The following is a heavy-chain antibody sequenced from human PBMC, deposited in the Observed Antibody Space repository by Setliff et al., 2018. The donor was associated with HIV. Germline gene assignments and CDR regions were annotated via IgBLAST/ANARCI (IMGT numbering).Heavy chain of an antibody. V-gene: IGHV4-34*01. CDR1: GGSFSSYY. J-gene: IGHJ4*02. CDR3: TRAQIAAPRPFDY. Sequence: PSETLSLTCAVYGGSFSSYYWIWIRQSPGRGLEWIGEVNHKGVANYSPSLMRRATISADTSKNQFSLRLSSVTAADTALYFCTRAQIAAPRPFDYWGQGTLVTVSS. D-gene: IGHD2-21*01. CDR2: VNHKGVA.